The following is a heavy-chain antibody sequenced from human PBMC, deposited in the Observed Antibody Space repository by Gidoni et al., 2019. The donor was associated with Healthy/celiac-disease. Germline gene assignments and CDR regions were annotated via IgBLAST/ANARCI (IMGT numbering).Heavy chain of an antibody. Sequence: EVQLVESGGGLVKPGGSLRLSCAASGFTFSSYSMNWVRQAPGKGLEWVSSISSSSSYIYYADSVKGRFTISRDNAKNSLYLQMDGLRAEDTAVYYCARAPHEGGFDYWGQGTLVTVSS. J-gene: IGHJ4*02. D-gene: IGHD3-16*01. CDR2: ISSSSSYI. CDR1: GFTFSSYS. V-gene: IGHV3-21*01. CDR3: ARAPHEGGFDY.